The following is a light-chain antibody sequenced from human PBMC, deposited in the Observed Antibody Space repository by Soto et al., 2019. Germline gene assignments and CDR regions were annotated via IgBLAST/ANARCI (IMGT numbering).Light chain of an antibody. V-gene: IGLV2-14*03. CDR1: SSDVGAYNY. CDR3: SSYTSTNSL. J-gene: IGLJ2*01. Sequence: QSVLTQPASVSGSPGESITISCTGTSSDVGAYNYVSWYQQHPGKAPKLMIYDVSNRPSGVSNRFSGSKSGNTASLTISGLQAEDEAYYYCSSYTSTNSLFGGGIKLTVL. CDR2: DVS.